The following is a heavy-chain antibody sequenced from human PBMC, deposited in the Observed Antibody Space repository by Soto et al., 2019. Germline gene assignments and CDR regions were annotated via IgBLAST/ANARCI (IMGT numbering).Heavy chain of an antibody. CDR2: IYPGDSDT. CDR3: ARHIPYYDILTGYPALYYYYYMDV. J-gene: IGHJ6*03. CDR1: GYSFTSYW. Sequence: PRESLKISCKGSGYSFTSYWIGWVRQMPGKGLEWMGIIYPGDSDTRYSPSFQGQVTISADKSISTAYLQWSSLKASDTAMYYCARHIPYYDILTGYPALYYYYYMDVWGKGTTVTVSS. D-gene: IGHD3-9*01. V-gene: IGHV5-51*01.